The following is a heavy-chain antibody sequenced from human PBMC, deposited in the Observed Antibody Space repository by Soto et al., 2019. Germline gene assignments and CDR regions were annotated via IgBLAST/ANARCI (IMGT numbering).Heavy chain of an antibody. V-gene: IGHV4-34*02. CDR1: SGSISGHF. CDR2: INEKGST. D-gene: IGHD3-10*01. CDR3: ARGRQQDFGELSGQFDF. J-gene: IGHJ4*02. Sequence: QVHLQQWGTGLLEPSKTLSLTCAVESGSISGHFWSWIRQTPGKGLEWIGEINEKGSTVHNPSLKSRVTISIDTSEKQFFLKLNSVTATDTAVYYCARGRQQDFGELSGQFDFWGQGTRVTVSS.